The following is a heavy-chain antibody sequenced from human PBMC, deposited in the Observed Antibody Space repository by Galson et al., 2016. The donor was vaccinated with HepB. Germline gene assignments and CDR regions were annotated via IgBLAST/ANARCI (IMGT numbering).Heavy chain of an antibody. CDR1: GFTFSSYG. D-gene: IGHD6-13*01. CDR2: IWYDGSNR. Sequence: SLRLSCAASGFTFSSYGMHWVRQAPGKGLEWVALIWYDGSNRFYADSVKGRFTISRDNSKNTLHLQMNSLRAEDTAVYYCAKAAGRAAEGLYFDYWGQGTLVTISS. V-gene: IGHV3-33*06. CDR3: AKAAGRAAEGLYFDY. J-gene: IGHJ4*02.